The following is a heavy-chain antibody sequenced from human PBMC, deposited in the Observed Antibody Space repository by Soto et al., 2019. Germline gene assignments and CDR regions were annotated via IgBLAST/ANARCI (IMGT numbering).Heavy chain of an antibody. V-gene: IGHV1-69*13. D-gene: IGHD3-9*01. CDR3: AATRPNRERDYYILASYPYYYCMDV. CDR1: GGTFSSSA. J-gene: IGHJ6*02. Sequence: SVKVSCKASGGTFSSSATSWLRQAPGQGLEWMGGIIPIFGTANYAQKCQGRVTNTADESTSTAYIELSSLSSVDTAVYYRAATRPNRERDYYILASYPYYYCMDVWGQGTMVTVSS. CDR2: IIPIFGTA.